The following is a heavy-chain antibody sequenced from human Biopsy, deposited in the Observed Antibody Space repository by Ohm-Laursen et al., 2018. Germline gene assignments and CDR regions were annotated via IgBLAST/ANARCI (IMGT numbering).Heavy chain of an antibody. CDR2: IIPYFLRT. CDR3: ASGQGDPLGVRIIAWSFNF. V-gene: IGHV1-69*06. Sequence: SSVKVSCKASGDTFNRYGLTWVRQAPGQGLEWMGGIIPYFLRTYIPQKLQGRVTITADKSTNTGYMQLTSLRSDDTAVYYCASGQGDPLGVRIIAWSFNFWGQGTLVTVSS. D-gene: IGHD2-21*01. CDR1: GDTFNRYG. J-gene: IGHJ4*02.